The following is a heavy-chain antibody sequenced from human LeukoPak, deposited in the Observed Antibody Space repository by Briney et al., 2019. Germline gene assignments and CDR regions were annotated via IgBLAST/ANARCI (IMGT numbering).Heavy chain of an antibody. CDR3: AKDLGYCSGGSCYSYYYYGMDV. Sequence: QPGGSLRLSCAASGFTFSSYAMSWVRQAPGKGLEWVSAISGSGGSTYYADSVKGRFTISRDNSKNTLYLQMNSLRAEDTAVYYCAKDLGYCSGGSCYSYYYYGMDVWGQGTTVTVSS. V-gene: IGHV3-23*01. D-gene: IGHD2-15*01. CDR2: ISGSGGST. CDR1: GFTFSSYA. J-gene: IGHJ6*02.